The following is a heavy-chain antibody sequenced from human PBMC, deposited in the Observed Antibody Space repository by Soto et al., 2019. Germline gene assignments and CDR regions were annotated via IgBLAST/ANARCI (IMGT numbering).Heavy chain of an antibody. CDR3: ARGDLTDV. J-gene: IGHJ6*04. V-gene: IGHV3-53*04. CDR1: GFTVSSYY. Sequence: EVQVVESGGGLVQPGGSLRLSCAASGFTVSSYYMSWVRQAPGKGLEWVSVLYTGGSTYYADSVNGRFTISRHNSDNTLYLQMNSLRVEDTAVYYCARGDLTDVWGKGTTVTVSS. CDR2: LYTGGST.